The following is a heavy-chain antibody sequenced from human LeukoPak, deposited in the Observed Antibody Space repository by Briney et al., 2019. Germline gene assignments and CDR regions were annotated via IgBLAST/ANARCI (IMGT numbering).Heavy chain of an antibody. J-gene: IGHJ4*02. D-gene: IGHD3-10*01. CDR2: FSGSGGGT. CDR3: AKGPQCGSGYCDY. V-gene: IGHV3-23*01. Sequence: PGGSMTLSCVAFGFTLSRYAMSWVRQAAGDGLEWVSSFSGSGGGTYDADSVEGRFTISKDNSKNTLYLQMNSRRAEDTAVYYGAKGPQCGSGYCDYWGQRTLVTVSS. CDR1: GFTLSRYA.